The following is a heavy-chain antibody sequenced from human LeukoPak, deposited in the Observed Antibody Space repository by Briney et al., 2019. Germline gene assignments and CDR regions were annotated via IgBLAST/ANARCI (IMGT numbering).Heavy chain of an antibody. Sequence: GGSLRLSCAASGFTVSSNYMSWVRQAPGKGLEWVSVIYSGGSTYYADSVKGRFTISRDNSRNTLYLQMNSLRAEDTAVYYCARPRSGYFVSDYWGQGTLVTVSS. V-gene: IGHV3-53*01. CDR2: IYSGGST. J-gene: IGHJ4*02. D-gene: IGHD3-3*01. CDR1: GFTVSSNY. CDR3: ARPRSGYFVSDY.